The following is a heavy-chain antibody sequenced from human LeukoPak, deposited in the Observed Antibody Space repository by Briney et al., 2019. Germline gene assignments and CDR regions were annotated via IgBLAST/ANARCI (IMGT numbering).Heavy chain of an antibody. CDR1: GFIFSNYW. V-gene: IGHV3-7*01. CDR3: ARQDYGDYDYYDSSGFYYINY. D-gene: IGHD3-22*01. J-gene: IGHJ4*02. Sequence: GGSLRLSCEASGFIFSNYWMAWVRQAPGKGLEWVANIKEDGSDKNYVESMKGRYTISRDNAQNSLYLQMNRLGVEDTAVYYCARQDYGDYDYYDSSGFYYINYWGQGTLVTVSS. CDR2: IKEDGSDK.